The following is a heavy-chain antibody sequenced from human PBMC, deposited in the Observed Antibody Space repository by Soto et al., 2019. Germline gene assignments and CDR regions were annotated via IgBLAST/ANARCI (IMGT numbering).Heavy chain of an antibody. V-gene: IGHV1-18*01. Sequence: ASVKVSCKASGFTFSNYGLNWVRQAPGQGLEWMGWVSANNGHTNYAQNLQGRVSMTTDTSTSTAYMELRGLTFDDTAVYYCARDIESVTAKHFFYYYAMDVWGEGTTVTVSS. D-gene: IGHD2-8*01. CDR3: ARDIESVTAKHFFYYYAMDV. J-gene: IGHJ6*04. CDR1: GFTFSNYG. CDR2: VSANNGHT.